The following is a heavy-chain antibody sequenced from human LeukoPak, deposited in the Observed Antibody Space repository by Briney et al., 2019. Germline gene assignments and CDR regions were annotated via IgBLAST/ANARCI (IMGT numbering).Heavy chain of an antibody. V-gene: IGHV3-21*01. CDR3: ARNIAARGATG. CDR1: GFTFSSYS. Sequence: GGSLRLSCAASGFTFSSYSMNWVRQAPGKGLEWVSSISSSSSYIYYADSVKGRFTISRDNAKNSLYLQMNSLRAEDTAVYYCARNIAARGATGWGQGTLVTVSS. CDR2: ISSSSSYI. D-gene: IGHD6-6*01. J-gene: IGHJ4*02.